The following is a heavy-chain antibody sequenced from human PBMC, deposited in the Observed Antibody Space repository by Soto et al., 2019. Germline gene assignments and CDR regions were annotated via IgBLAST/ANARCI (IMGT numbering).Heavy chain of an antibody. CDR2: INPSGGST. CDR3: ASTVVPAPGGYYYYGMDV. CDR1: GYTFTSYY. V-gene: IGHV1-46*01. D-gene: IGHD2-2*01. Sequence: RASVKVSCKASGYTFTSYYMHWVRQAPGQGLEWMGIINPSGGSTSYAQKFQGRVTMTRDTSTSTVYMELSSLRSEDTAVYYCASTVVPAPGGYYYYGMDVWGQGTTVTVSS. J-gene: IGHJ6*02.